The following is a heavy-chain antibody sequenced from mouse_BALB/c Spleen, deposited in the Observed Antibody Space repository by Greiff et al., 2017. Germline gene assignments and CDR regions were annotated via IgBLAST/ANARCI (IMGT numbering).Heavy chain of an antibody. V-gene: IGHV1S81*02. CDR2: INPSNGGT. D-gene: IGHD2-2*01. CDR1: GYTFTSYY. J-gene: IGHJ2*01. Sequence: VKLMESGAELVKPGASVKLSCKASGYTFTSYYMYWVKQRPGQGLEWIGEINPSNGGTNFNEKFKSKATLTVDKSSSTAYMQLSSLTSEDSAVYYCTRGVRRFDYWGQGTTLTVSS. CDR3: TRGVRRFDY.